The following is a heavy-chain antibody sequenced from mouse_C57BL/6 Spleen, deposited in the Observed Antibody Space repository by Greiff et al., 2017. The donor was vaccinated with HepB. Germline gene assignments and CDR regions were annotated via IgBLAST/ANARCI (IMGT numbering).Heavy chain of an antibody. D-gene: IGHD1-1*01. CDR2: IYPGSGNT. J-gene: IGHJ2*01. Sequence: LVESGAELVRPGASVKLSCKASGYTFTDYYINWVKQRPGQGLEWIARIYPGSGNTYYNEKFKGKATLTAEKSSSTAYMQLSSLTSEDSAVYFCARSGTYYGSRDFDYWGQGTTLTVSS. CDR3: ARSGTYYGSRDFDY. CDR1: GYTFTDYY. V-gene: IGHV1-76*01.